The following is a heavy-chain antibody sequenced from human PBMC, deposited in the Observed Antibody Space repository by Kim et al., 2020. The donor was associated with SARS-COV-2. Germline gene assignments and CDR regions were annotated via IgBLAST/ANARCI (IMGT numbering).Heavy chain of an antibody. CDR3: ATLSNFADAFDI. CDR1: GDSVSSNSAA. D-gene: IGHD3-9*01. Sequence: SQTLSLTCAISGDSVSSNSAAWNWIRQSPSRGLEWLGRTYYRAKWYNDYAVSVKSRITIKPDTSKNQFSLQLNSVTPEDTAVYYCATLSNFADAFDIWGQGTMVNVSS. J-gene: IGHJ3*02. V-gene: IGHV6-1*01. CDR2: TYYRAKWYN.